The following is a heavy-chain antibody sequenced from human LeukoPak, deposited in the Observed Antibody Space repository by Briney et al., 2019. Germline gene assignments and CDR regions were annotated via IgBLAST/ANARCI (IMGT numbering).Heavy chain of an antibody. V-gene: IGHV4-34*01. Sequence: SETLSLTCAVYGGAFSGCYWSCIRQPPGKGLEWIGEINHSGSTNYNPSLKSRVTISVDTSKNQFSLKLSSVTAADTAVYYCARDVTTVTTSYYFDYWGQGTLVTVSS. CDR2: INHSGST. CDR3: ARDVTTVTTSYYFDY. D-gene: IGHD4-17*01. J-gene: IGHJ4*02. CDR1: GGAFSGCY.